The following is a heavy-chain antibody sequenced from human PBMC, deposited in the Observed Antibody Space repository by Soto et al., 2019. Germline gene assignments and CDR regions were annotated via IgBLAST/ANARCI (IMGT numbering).Heavy chain of an antibody. CDR2: ISADNGDT. CDR1: GYTFTSHG. J-gene: IGHJ6*04. Sequence: QVQLVQSGAEVKKPGASVKVSCKASGYTFTSHGISWVRQAPGQGLEWMGWISADNGDTNYAQKLQGRVIVTTDTSTSTAYMELRGLRSEDTAVYYCAIMVRGSHLDYYYALAVWGKGTTVTVSS. CDR3: AIMVRGSHLDYYYALAV. V-gene: IGHV1-18*01. D-gene: IGHD3-10*01.